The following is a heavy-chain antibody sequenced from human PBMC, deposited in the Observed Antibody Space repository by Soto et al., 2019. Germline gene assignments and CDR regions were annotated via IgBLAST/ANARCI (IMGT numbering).Heavy chain of an antibody. J-gene: IGHJ4*02. V-gene: IGHV3-23*01. CDR2: ISGSGSST. CDR3: AKDISPSSGYYYPVDQ. D-gene: IGHD3-22*01. Sequence: EVQLLESGGGLVQPGGSLRLSCAASGFTFSSYGMSWVRQAPGKGLAWVSTISGSGSSTYHADSVKGRFTISRDNSKNTLYLQMNSLRAEDTAIYYCAKDISPSSGYYYPVDQWGQGTLVTVSS. CDR1: GFTFSSYG.